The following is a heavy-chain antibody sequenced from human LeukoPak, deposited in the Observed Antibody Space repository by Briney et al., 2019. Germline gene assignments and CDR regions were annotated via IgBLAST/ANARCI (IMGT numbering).Heavy chain of an antibody. CDR2: IRSKAYGGTT. CDR1: GFTFGDYA. D-gene: IGHD3-22*01. CDR3: TRADYYDSSGYYAGASYYYYYMDV. J-gene: IGHJ6*03. Sequence: PGGSLRLSCAASGFTFGDYAMSWVRQAPGKGLEWVGFIRSKAYGGTTEYAASVKGRFTISRDDSKSIAYLQMNSLKTEDTAVYYCTRADYYDSSGYYAGASYYYYYMDVWGKGTTVTISS. V-gene: IGHV3-49*04.